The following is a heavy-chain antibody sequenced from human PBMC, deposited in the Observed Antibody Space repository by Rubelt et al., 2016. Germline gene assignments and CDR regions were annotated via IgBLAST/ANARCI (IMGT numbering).Heavy chain of an antibody. Sequence: QVQLQESGPRLVKPSETLSLTCTVSGGSLRGYYWNWIRQPPGKGLEWIGSIYHSGSTYYNPSLKSRVTISVDTSKNQFSLKRVSVTAADTAVYYCALTTIIPGMDVWGQGTTVTVSS. CDR3: ALTTIIPGMDV. CDR1: GGSLRGYY. V-gene: IGHV4-59*05. J-gene: IGHJ6*02. CDR2: IYHSGST. D-gene: IGHD2-21*02.